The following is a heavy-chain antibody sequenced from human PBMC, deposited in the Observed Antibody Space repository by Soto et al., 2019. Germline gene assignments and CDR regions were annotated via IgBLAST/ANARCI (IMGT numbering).Heavy chain of an antibody. Sequence: LGESLKISCKGSGYSFTSYWIGWVRQMPGKGLEWMGIIYPGDSDTRYSPSFQGQVTISADKSISTAYLQWSSLKASDTAMYYCARLGSFCSSTSCYVSYYYYGMDVWGQGTTVTVSS. CDR2: IYPGDSDT. J-gene: IGHJ6*02. D-gene: IGHD2-2*01. CDR1: GYSFTSYW. CDR3: ARLGSFCSSTSCYVSYYYYGMDV. V-gene: IGHV5-51*01.